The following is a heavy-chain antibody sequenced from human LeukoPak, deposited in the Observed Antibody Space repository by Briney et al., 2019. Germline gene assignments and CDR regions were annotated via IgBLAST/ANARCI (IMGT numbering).Heavy chain of an antibody. J-gene: IGHJ4*02. Sequence: GGSLRLSCAASGFTVSSNYMSWVRQAPGKGLEWVSVIYSGGSTYYADSVKGRFTISRDNSKNTLYLQMNSLRAEDTAVYYCARIYGGNSYYFDYWGQGTLVTVSS. CDR1: GFTVSSNY. CDR3: ARIYGGNSYYFDY. V-gene: IGHV3-53*01. D-gene: IGHD4-23*01. CDR2: IYSGGST.